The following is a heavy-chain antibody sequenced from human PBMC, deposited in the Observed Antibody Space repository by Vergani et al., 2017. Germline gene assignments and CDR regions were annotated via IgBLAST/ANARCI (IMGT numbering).Heavy chain of an antibody. V-gene: IGHV1-69*12. J-gene: IGHJ5*02. CDR1: GGTFSSYA. CDR3: ARRAYYDILTGYDGFDP. D-gene: IGHD3-9*01. Sequence: QVQLVQSGAEVKKPGSSVKVSCKASGGTFSSYAISWVRQTPGQGLEWMGGIIPIFGTANYAQKFQGRVTITADESTSTAYMELSSLRSEDTAVYYCARRAYYDILTGYDGFDPWGQGTLVTVSS. CDR2: IIPIFGTA.